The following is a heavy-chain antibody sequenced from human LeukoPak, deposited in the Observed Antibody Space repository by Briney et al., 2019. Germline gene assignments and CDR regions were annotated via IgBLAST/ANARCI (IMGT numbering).Heavy chain of an antibody. CDR2: IHYSGST. Sequence: PSETLSLTCTVSGDSISSYYWSWIRQPPGKGLEWIGYIHYSGSTSYNPSLKSRVSISVDTSKNQFSLKLSSVTAADTAVYYCARQFTTMVRGLNYFDYWGQGTLVTVSS. V-gene: IGHV4-59*08. J-gene: IGHJ4*02. CDR3: ARQFTTMVRGLNYFDY. CDR1: GDSISSYY. D-gene: IGHD3-10*01.